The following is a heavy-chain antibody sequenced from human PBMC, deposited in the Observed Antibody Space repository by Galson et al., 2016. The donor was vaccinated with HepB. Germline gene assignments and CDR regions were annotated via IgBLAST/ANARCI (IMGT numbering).Heavy chain of an antibody. J-gene: IGHJ5*01. Sequence: SLRLSCAASGITFRKYGMSWVRQAPGKGLEWVSGISGDDDTYYADSVKGRFTISRDKSKTTVHRQMNNLRAEDTALYDCAHWLYGDYDSWGQGTLVTVSS. CDR1: GITFRKYG. CDR3: AHWLYGDYDS. V-gene: IGHV3-23*01. CDR2: ISGDDDT. D-gene: IGHD4-17*01.